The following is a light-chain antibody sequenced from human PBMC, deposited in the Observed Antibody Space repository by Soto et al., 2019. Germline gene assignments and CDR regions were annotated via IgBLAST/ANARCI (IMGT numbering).Light chain of an antibody. J-gene: IGKJ1*01. CDR3: QHYNNWPRT. CDR1: PSGSSH. V-gene: IGKV3-15*01. CDR2: GAS. Sequence: EIVMKQAPTNLSLSPGERATLSCRARPSGSSHLAWYQQKPGQAPRLLIYGASTRATGIPARFSGSGSGTEFTLTISSLQSEDFAVYYCQHYNNWPRTFGQGTKVEIK.